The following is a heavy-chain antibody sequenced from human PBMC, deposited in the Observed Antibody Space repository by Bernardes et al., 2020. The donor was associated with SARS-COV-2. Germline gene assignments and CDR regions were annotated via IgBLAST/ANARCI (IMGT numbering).Heavy chain of an antibody. D-gene: IGHD3-3*01. V-gene: IGHV4-34*01. CDR2: IYHSGSA. J-gene: IGHJ5*02. CDR1: VGFFTDYY. CDR3: ARGVVTIVGVLIMIPARGWLDP. Sequence: SESLSLTCAGYVGFFTDYYWTWLRKPPGKALEWIWHIYHSGSANYNPSLMSRVTISLDKSKSQFSLKLTSVNAADTAVYYCARGVVTIVGVLIMIPARGWLDPWGQGTPVTVSS.